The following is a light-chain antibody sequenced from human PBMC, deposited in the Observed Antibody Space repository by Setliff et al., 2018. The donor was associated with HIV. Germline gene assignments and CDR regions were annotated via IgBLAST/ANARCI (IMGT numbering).Light chain of an antibody. CDR3: NSFASNSSYTPYV. CDR2: DVN. CDR1: SSDIGRYNS. Sequence: QSALTQPASVSGSPGQSITIPCTGTSSDIGRYNSVSWYQQKPGKAPKLLIFDVNNRPSGVSTRFSASKSGNTASLTISGLHPEDEADYYCNSFASNSSYTPYVFGTGTKVTV. V-gene: IGLV2-14*01. J-gene: IGLJ1*01.